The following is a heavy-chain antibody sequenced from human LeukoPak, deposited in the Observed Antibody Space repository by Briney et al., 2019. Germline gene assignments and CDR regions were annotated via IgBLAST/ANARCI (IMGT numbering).Heavy chain of an antibody. CDR3: ARGGSSFDKGAFDI. CDR2: ISYDGSNK. CDR1: GFTFSSYA. Sequence: GGSLRLSCAASGFTFSSYAMHWVRQAPGKGLEWVAVISYDGSNKYYADSVKGRSTISRDNSKNTLYLQMNSLRAEDTAVYYCARGGSSFDKGAFDIWGQGTMVTVSS. J-gene: IGHJ3*02. D-gene: IGHD6-6*01. V-gene: IGHV3-30*01.